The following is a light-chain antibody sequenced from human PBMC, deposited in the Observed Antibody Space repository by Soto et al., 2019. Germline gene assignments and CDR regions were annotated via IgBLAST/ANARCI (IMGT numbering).Light chain of an antibody. Sequence: DIQMTQSPSSLSASVGDRVTITCRASQSISSHLNWYQQKPGKAPKLLICAASTLLSGVPSRFSGSGSGTDFTLTISSLQPEDFATYSCQHSHSAPLPLRGATKVDVK. V-gene: IGKV1-39*01. CDR3: QHSHSAPLP. J-gene: IGKJ4*01. CDR2: AAS. CDR1: QSISSH.